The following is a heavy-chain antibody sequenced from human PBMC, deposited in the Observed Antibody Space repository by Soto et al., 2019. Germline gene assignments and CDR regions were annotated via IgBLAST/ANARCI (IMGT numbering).Heavy chain of an antibody. CDR1: GFTFSSYG. Sequence: GGSLRRSWAASGFTFSSYGMHWVRQAPGKGLEWVAAISYDGSNKYYADSVKGRFTSCRDNSNKTRYLQMNRLRAEDTDVYYCAKGSPYSSSWHYYYYGMDVWGQGPTFTVSS. CDR3: AKGSPYSSSWHYYYYGMDV. J-gene: IGHJ6*02. D-gene: IGHD6-13*01. CDR2: ISYDGSNK. V-gene: IGHV3-30*18.